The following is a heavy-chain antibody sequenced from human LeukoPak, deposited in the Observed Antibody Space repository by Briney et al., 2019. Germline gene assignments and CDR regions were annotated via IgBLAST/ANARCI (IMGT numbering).Heavy chain of an antibody. CDR1: GFTFSSYA. V-gene: IGHV3-30*04. CDR3: ARTWEEYYFDY. D-gene: IGHD1-26*01. J-gene: IGHJ4*02. CDR2: ISYDGSNK. Sequence: GGSLRLSCAASGFTFSSYAMHWVRQAPGKGRKWVAVISYDGSNKYYADSVKGRFTISRDNSKNTLYLQMNSLRAEDTAVYYCARTWEEYYFDYWGQGTLVTVSS.